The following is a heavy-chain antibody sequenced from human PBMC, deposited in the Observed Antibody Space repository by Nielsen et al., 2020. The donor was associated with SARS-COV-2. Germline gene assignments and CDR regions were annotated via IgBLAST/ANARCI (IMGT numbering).Heavy chain of an antibody. CDR1: GFTFSSYA. Sequence: GGSLRLSCAASGFTFSSYAMHWVRQAPGKGLEWVAVISYDGSNKYYADSVKGRFTISRDNSKNTLYLQMNSLRAEDTAVYYCARGGSSWPFDYWGQGTLVTVSS. CDR2: ISYDGSNK. CDR3: ARGGSSWPFDY. J-gene: IGHJ4*02. V-gene: IGHV3-30-3*01. D-gene: IGHD6-13*01.